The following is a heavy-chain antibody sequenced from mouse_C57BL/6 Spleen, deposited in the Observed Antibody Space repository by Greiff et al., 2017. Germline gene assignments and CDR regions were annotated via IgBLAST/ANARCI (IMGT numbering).Heavy chain of an antibody. D-gene: IGHD2-5*01. CDR1: GFTFSSYA. J-gene: IGHJ1*03. V-gene: IGHV5-4*01. Sequence: EVQLVESGGGLVKPGGSLKLSCAASGFTFSSYAMSWVRQTPEKRLEWVATISDGGSYTYYTDNVKGRFTISRDNAKNKLYLQMSHLKSEDTAMYYCARDPTYYSKGYFDVWGTGTTVTAS. CDR2: ISDGGSYT. CDR3: ARDPTYYSKGYFDV.